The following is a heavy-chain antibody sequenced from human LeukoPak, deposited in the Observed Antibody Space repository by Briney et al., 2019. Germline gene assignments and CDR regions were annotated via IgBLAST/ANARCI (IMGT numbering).Heavy chain of an antibody. CDR3: ARDCHAELLWFGELPWFDP. D-gene: IGHD3-10*01. CDR2: IKQDGSEK. CDR1: GFTFSNAG. J-gene: IGHJ5*02. V-gene: IGHV3-7*01. Sequence: PGGSLRLSCTASGFTFSNAGMNWVRQAPGKGLEWVANIKQDGSEKYYVDSVKGRFTISRDNAKNSLYLQMNSLRAEDTAVYYCARDCHAELLWFGELPWFDPWGQGTLATVSS.